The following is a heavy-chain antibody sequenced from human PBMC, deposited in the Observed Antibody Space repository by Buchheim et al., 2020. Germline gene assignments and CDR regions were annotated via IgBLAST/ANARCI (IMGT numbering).Heavy chain of an antibody. CDR3: ARIRLYYYDSSFDY. J-gene: IGHJ4*02. V-gene: IGHV4-39*07. CDR1: GGSISSSSYY. CDR2: IYYSGST. D-gene: IGHD3-22*01. Sequence: QLQLQESGPGLVKPSKTLSLTCTVSGGSISSSSYYWGWIRQPPGKGLEWIGSIYYSGSTYYNPSLKSRVTISVDTSKNQFSLKLSSVTAADTAVYYCARIRLYYYDSSFDYWGQGTL.